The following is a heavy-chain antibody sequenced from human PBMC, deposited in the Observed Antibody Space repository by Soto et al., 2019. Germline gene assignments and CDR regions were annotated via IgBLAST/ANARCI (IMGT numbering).Heavy chain of an antibody. CDR2: MNPNSGNT. CDR3: ARGDTIEYYFDY. J-gene: IGHJ4*02. Sequence: GASVKGSCKASGYTFTSYDINWVRQATGQGLEWMGWMNPNSGNTGYAQKFQGRVTMTRNTSISTAYMELSSLRSEDTAVYYCARGDTIEYYFDYWGQGTLVTVSS. V-gene: IGHV1-8*01. D-gene: IGHD3-9*01. CDR1: GYTFTSYD.